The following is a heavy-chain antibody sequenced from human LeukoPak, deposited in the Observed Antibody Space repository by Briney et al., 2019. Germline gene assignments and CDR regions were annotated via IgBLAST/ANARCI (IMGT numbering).Heavy chain of an antibody. V-gene: IGHV3-74*01. CDR1: GFTFNNYW. CDR3: ARAQAVTGIGGFAP. J-gene: IGHJ5*02. D-gene: IGHD1-26*01. Sequence: GGSLRLSCAASGFTFNNYWMHWVRQAPGKGLVWVSRINSAGNTTSYADSVKGRFTISRDNAKNTLYLHMRSLRDEDTALYYCARAQAVTGIGGFAPWGQGTLVTVSS. CDR2: INSAGNTT.